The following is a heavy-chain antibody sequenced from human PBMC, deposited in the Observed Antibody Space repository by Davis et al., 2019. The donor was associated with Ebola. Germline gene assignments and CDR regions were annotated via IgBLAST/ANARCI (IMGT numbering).Heavy chain of an antibody. D-gene: IGHD6-19*01. CDR2: IKSKTDGGTT. CDR3: TTVQTQWLVLPYYYYGMDV. CDR1: GFTFSNAW. J-gene: IGHJ6*02. V-gene: IGHV3-15*07. Sequence: PGGSLRLSCAASGFTFSNAWMNWVRQAPGKGLEWVGRIKSKTDGGTTDYAAPVKGRFTISRDDSKNTLYLQMNSLKTEDTAVYYCTTVQTQWLVLPYYYYGMDVWGQGTTVTVSS.